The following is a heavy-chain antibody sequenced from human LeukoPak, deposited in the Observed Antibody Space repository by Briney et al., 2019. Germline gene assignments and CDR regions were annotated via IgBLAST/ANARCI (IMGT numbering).Heavy chain of an antibody. J-gene: IGHJ4*02. CDR3: ARDPIYCGGDCYSTYYFDY. CDR2: IWYDGSNK. V-gene: IGHV3-33*01. Sequence: GGSLRLSCAASGFTFSSYGMHWVRQAPGKGLEWVAVIWYDGSNKYYADSVKGRFTISRDNSKNTLYLQMNSLRAEDTAVYYCARDPIYCGGDCYSTYYFDYWGQGTLVTVSS. D-gene: IGHD2-21*02. CDR1: GFTFSSYG.